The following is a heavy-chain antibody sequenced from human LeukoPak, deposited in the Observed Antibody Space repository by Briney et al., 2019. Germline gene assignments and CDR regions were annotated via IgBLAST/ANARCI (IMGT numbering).Heavy chain of an antibody. CDR1: GGSFDGFY. CDR3: ASTLGYRFNWFDP. Sequence: SETLSLTCGVSGGSFDGFYWSWVRQPPGKGLEWIGYIYYSGSTNYNPSLKSRVTISVDTPKNQFSLKLSSVTAADTAVYYCASTLGYRFNWFDPWGQGTLVTVSS. J-gene: IGHJ5*02. V-gene: IGHV4-59*01. D-gene: IGHD2-15*01. CDR2: IYYSGST.